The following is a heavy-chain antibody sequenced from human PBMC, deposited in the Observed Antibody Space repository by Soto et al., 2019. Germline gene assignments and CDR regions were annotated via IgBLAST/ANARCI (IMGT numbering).Heavy chain of an antibody. V-gene: IGHV4-4*02. CDR1: GGSIISSNW. D-gene: IGHD3-3*01. CDR2: IYHSVST. CDR3: ARGRLRFLEWLSSLHYGMDV. Sequence: SGNLSLTCAVSGGSIISSNWFSWVRQPPWKLLYWIGEIYHSVSTNYNPSLNSRVTISLYTSKNQFSLKLSSVTAADTAVYYCARGRLRFLEWLSSLHYGMDVWGQGTTVTVAS. J-gene: IGHJ6*02.